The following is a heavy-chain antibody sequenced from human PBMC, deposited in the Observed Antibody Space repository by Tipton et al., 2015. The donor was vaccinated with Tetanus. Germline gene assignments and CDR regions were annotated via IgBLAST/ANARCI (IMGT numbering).Heavy chain of an antibody. J-gene: IGHJ4*02. V-gene: IGHV4-39*01. Sequence: LRLSCTVSGGSISSGNYYWGWIRQPPGKGLEWIGSLYFSGRTYYSPPLKSRVTISVDPSNTQFSLKLTSVTAADSAVYYCARHESLVGGSYDYWGQGTLVTVSS. CDR2: LYFSGRT. D-gene: IGHD3-10*01. CDR3: ARHESLVGGSYDY. CDR1: GGSISSGNYY.